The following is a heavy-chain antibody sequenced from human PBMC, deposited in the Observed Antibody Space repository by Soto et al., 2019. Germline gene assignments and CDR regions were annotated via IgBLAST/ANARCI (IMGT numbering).Heavy chain of an antibody. V-gene: IGHV1-69*01. CDR3: ARSQGSSTSLEIYYYYYYGMDV. J-gene: IGHJ6*02. Sequence: QVQLVQSGAEVKKPGSSVKVSCKASGGTFSSYAISWVRQAPGQGLEWMGGIIPISGTANYAQKFQGRVTITADESTSTAYMDVSSLTSQDTAVYYCARSQGSSTSLEIYYYYYYGMDVWGQGTTVTVSS. CDR2: IIPISGTA. CDR1: GGTFSSYA. D-gene: IGHD2-2*01.